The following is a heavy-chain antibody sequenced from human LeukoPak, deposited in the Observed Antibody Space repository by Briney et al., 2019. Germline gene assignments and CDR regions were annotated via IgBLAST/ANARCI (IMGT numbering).Heavy chain of an antibody. V-gene: IGHV1-69*06. D-gene: IGHD3-22*01. Sequence: SVKVSCKASGYTFSSYAISWVRQAPGQGLEWMGGIIPIFGTANYAQKFQGRVTITADKSTSTAYMELSSLRSEDTAVYYCARDYYDSSGYYYEFFDYWGQGTLVAVSS. CDR1: GYTFSSYA. CDR2: IIPIFGTA. J-gene: IGHJ4*02. CDR3: ARDYYDSSGYYYEFFDY.